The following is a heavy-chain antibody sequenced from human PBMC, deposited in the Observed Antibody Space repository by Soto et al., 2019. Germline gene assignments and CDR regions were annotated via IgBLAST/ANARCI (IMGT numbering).Heavy chain of an antibody. CDR3: AKGSIEYSASVDN. Sequence: DVQLLESGGGLVRPGGSLRLSCAASGFSFSSYAMVWVRQAPGKGLEWVAVISARGGSSYFADSVKGRFTLSRDNSKNVLSLEMNSLRAEDTAIYFCAKGSIEYSASVDNWGQGTLVVVSS. CDR1: GFSFSSYA. J-gene: IGHJ4*02. V-gene: IGHV3-23*01. CDR2: ISARGGSS. D-gene: IGHD5-12*01.